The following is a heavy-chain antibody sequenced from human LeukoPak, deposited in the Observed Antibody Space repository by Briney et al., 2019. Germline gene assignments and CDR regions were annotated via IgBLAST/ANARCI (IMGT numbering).Heavy chain of an antibody. CDR2: VSHSGRT. CDR1: GGSFSGYF. J-gene: IGHJ4*02. Sequence: SETLSLTCAVYGGSFSGYFWSWIRQPPGKGLEWIGEVSHSGRTNYNPSLKSRVTISVDTSKNQFSLNLRSVTAADTAVYYCARGQFQRDYWGQGTLVTVSS. V-gene: IGHV4-34*01. CDR3: ARGQFQRDY.